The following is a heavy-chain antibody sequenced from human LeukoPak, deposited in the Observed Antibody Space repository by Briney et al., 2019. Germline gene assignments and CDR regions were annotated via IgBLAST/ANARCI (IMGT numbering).Heavy chain of an antibody. V-gene: IGHV4-39*01. J-gene: IGHJ4*02. CDR3: ARQVYSGTHYFDY. CDR1: GGSISSRSCC. Sequence: SETLSLTCTVSGGSISSRSCCWGWIRQPPGKGLEWIGTIYYSASTYYNPSLKSRVTISVDTSKNQFSLRLSSVTAADTAVYYCARQVYSGTHYFDYWGQGTLVTVSS. CDR2: IYYSAST. D-gene: IGHD1-26*01.